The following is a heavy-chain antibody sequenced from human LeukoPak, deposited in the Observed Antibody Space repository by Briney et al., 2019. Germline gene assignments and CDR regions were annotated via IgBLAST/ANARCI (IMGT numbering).Heavy chain of an antibody. V-gene: IGHV4-59*01. CDR2: IYYSGST. J-gene: IGHJ3*02. CDR3: ARGPSGDAFDI. CDR1: GGSISSYY. Sequence: PSETLSLTCTVSGGSISSYYWSWIRQPPGKGLEWIGYIYYSGSTNYNPSLKSRATISVDTSKNQFSLKLSSVTAADTAVYYCARGPSGDAFDIWGQGTMVTVSS.